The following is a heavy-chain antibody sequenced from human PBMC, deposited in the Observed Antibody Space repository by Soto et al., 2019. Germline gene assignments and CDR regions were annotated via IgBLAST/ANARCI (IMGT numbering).Heavy chain of an antibody. Sequence: VASVKVSCKASGYTFTSYDINWVRQATGQGLEWMGWMNPNSGNTGYAQKFQGRVTMTRNTSTSTAYMELSSLRSEDTAVYYCARIRLLRGSGSYSSFRFDYWGQGTLVTVSS. CDR1: GYTFTSYD. CDR3: ARIRLLRGSGSYSSFRFDY. J-gene: IGHJ4*02. CDR2: MNPNSGNT. V-gene: IGHV1-8*01. D-gene: IGHD3-10*01.